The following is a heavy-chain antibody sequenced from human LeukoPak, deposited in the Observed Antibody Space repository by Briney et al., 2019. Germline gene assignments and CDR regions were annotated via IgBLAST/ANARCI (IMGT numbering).Heavy chain of an antibody. J-gene: IGHJ6*03. D-gene: IGHD2-2*01. Sequence: SETLSLTCAVSGYSISIGYYWGWIRQPPGKGLEWIGTMYHSGGTYYNSSLKSRVTMSVDTSKNQFSLELSSVTAADTAVYYCARIYCSNTSCYPYYYMDVWSRGTTVTVSS. V-gene: IGHV4-38-2*01. CDR1: GYSISIGYY. CDR3: ARIYCSNTSCYPYYYMDV. CDR2: MYHSGGT.